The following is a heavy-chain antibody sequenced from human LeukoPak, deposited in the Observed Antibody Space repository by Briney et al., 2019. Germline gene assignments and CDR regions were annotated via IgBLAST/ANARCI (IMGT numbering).Heavy chain of an antibody. CDR3: AREDTSLGGALGAFDI. D-gene: IGHD3-10*01. Sequence: ASVKVSCKASGYTFTGYYMHWVRQAPGQGLEWMGWINPKSGGTNYAQKFQGRVTMTRDTSISTAYMELSRLRSDDTAVYYCAREDTSLGGALGAFDIWGQGTMVTVSS. V-gene: IGHV1-2*02. J-gene: IGHJ3*02. CDR2: INPKSGGT. CDR1: GYTFTGYY.